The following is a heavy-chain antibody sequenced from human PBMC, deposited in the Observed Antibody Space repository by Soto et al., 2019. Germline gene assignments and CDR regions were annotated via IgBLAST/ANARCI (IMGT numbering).Heavy chain of an antibody. D-gene: IGHD3-9*01. CDR1: GGTFSSYA. Sequence: SVKVSCKASGGTFSSYAISWVRQAPGQGLEWMGGIIPIFGTANYAQKFQGRVTITADESTSTAYMELSSLRSEDTAVYYCARGPYYDILTGYSPVYYYGMDVWGQGTTVTVSS. CDR2: IIPIFGTA. V-gene: IGHV1-69*13. J-gene: IGHJ6*02. CDR3: ARGPYYDILTGYSPVYYYGMDV.